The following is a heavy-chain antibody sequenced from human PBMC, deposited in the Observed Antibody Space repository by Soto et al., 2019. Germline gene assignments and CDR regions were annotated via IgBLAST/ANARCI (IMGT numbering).Heavy chain of an antibody. CDR2: IYHSGNI. D-gene: IGHD5-18*01. CDR1: LYSISSGYY. Sequence: SETRSLTCAVSLYSISSGYYWGWIRQPPGKGLEWIGSIYHSGNIYYNPSLKSRVTLSVDTSKNQFSLRVSHVTAADTAVYYCARAIRGFSQGFGYWGQGTLVTVSS. CDR3: ARAIRGFSQGFGY. V-gene: IGHV4-38-2*01. J-gene: IGHJ4*02.